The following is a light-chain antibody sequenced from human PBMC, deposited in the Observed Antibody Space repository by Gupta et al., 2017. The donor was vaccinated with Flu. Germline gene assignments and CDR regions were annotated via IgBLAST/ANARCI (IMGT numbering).Light chain of an antibody. CDR2: EVN. J-gene: IGLJ3*02. CDR3: TSFTNINSWV. Sequence: QSALTQPASVSGSPGQSITISCTGTSSDVGAYNYVSWYQQNPGKAPKLIIYEVNNRPSGVSNRFSGSKSGNTASLTISGLQAEDEADYYCTSFTNINSWVFGGGTKLTVL. V-gene: IGLV2-14*01. CDR1: SSDVGAYNY.